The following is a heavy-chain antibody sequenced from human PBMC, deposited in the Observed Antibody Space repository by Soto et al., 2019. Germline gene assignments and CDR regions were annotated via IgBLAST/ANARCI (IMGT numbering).Heavy chain of an antibody. CDR1: GYTFTSYG. Sequence: ASVKVSCKASGYTFTSYGISWVRQAPGQGLEWMGWISAYNGNTNYAQKIQGRVSMTADTSTGTAYMELRSLRSDDTAVYYCAGGNYYYDSSGDYTLGYWGQGTQVTVSS. D-gene: IGHD3-22*01. V-gene: IGHV1-18*01. CDR2: ISAYNGNT. J-gene: IGHJ4*02. CDR3: AGGNYYYDSSGDYTLGY.